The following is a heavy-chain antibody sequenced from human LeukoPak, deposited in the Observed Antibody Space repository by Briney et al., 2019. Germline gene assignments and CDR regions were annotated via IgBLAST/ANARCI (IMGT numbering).Heavy chain of an antibody. J-gene: IGHJ1*01. Sequence: GGSLRLSCAASGFTFSSYSMNWVRQAPGKGLEWVSYISSSGSTIYYADSVKGRFTISRDNAKNSLYLQMNSLRAEDTAVYYCARGGGSGWYLGEYFQHWGQGTLVTVSS. CDR2: ISSSGSTI. CDR1: GFTFSSYS. V-gene: IGHV3-48*04. CDR3: ARGGGSGWYLGEYFQH. D-gene: IGHD6-19*01.